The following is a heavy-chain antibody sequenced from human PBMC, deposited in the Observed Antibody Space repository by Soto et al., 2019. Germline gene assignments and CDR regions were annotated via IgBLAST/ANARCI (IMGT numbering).Heavy chain of an antibody. CDR2: INDNGNLR. CDR1: GFTFGSFA. Sequence: GGSLRLSCVASGFTFGSFAMTWVRRAPGKGLEWVSTINDNGNLRYYAESVRGRFTISRDNSKNALYLQLNNLRAEDSARYYCAKAFGDWYPFEKWGLGALVTVSS. D-gene: IGHD2-21*02. J-gene: IGHJ4*02. V-gene: IGHV3-23*01. CDR3: AKAFGDWYPFEK.